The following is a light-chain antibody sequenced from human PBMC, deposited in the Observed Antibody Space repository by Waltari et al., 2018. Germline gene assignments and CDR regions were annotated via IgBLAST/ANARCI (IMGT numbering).Light chain of an antibody. V-gene: IGKV1-5*03. CDR2: KAS. CDR3: QQYNTYSS. CDR1: QSISNY. J-gene: IGKJ2*03. Sequence: DIQMTQSPSTLSASVGDTITITCRASQSISNYLAWYQQKPGKAPKLLIYKASSSGSGFPSRFSGSGSGTEFTLTISSLQPDDFATYYCQQYNTYSSFGQGTKLEIK.